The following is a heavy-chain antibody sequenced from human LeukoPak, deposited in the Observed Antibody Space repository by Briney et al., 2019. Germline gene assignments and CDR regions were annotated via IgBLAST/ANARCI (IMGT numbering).Heavy chain of an antibody. CDR3: AKGSNNCDY. CDR1: GFTFNNYA. V-gene: IGHV3-23*01. CDR2: ISDSGGST. D-gene: IGHD6-13*01. J-gene: IGHJ4*02. Sequence: PGGSLRLSCAASGFTFNNYAMNWVRQAPGKGLEWVSTISDSGGSTWYADSVKGRFTISRDSSRNTLYLQMNSLRAEDTAVYYCAKGSNNCDYWGQGSLVTVSS.